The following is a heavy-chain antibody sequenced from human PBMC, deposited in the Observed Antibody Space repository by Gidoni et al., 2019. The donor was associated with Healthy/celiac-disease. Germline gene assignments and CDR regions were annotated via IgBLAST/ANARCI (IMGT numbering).Heavy chain of an antibody. CDR2: INHSGST. D-gene: IGHD3-22*01. CDR3: ARGHGWLLRLFDY. V-gene: IGHV4-34*01. J-gene: IGHJ4*02. CDR1: GGSFSGYY. Sequence: QVQLQQWGAGLLKPSETLSLTCAVYGGSFSGYYWSWIRQPPGKGLEWIGEINHSGSTNYNPSLKSRVTISVDTSKNQFSLKLSSVTAADTAVYYCARGHGWLLRLFDYWGQGTLVTVSS.